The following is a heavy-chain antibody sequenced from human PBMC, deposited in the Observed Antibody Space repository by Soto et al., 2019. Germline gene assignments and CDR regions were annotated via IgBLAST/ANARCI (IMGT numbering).Heavy chain of an antibody. CDR1: GYTLTELS. J-gene: IGHJ6*02. V-gene: IGHV1-24*01. D-gene: IGHD2-8*01. CDR2: FDPEDGET. CDR3: ATFYGDGMDV. Sequence: ASVKVSCKVSGYTLTELSMHWVRQAPGKGLEWMGGFDPEDGETIYAQKFQGRVTITEDTSTDTAYMELSSLRSENTAVYYCATFYGDGMDVWGQGTTVTVSS.